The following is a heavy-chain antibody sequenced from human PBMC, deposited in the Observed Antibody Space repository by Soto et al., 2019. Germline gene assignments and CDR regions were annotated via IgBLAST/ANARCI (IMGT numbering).Heavy chain of an antibody. CDR2: ISGSGGTI. CDR1: GFTFTDDY. V-gene: IGHV3-11*01. J-gene: IGHJ4*02. D-gene: IGHD2-21*01. CDR3: GRGYSAIEY. Sequence: QVQLVESGGGLVKPGGSLRLSCAASGFTFTDDYMTWVRQAPGKGLEWISYISGSGGTIYYADSVKGRFTISRDNAKTSLYLEMNNLGAEDSALYYCGRGYSAIEYWGQGTPVTVSS.